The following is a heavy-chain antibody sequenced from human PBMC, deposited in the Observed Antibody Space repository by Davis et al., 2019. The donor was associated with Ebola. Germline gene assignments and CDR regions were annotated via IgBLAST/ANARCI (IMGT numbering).Heavy chain of an antibody. CDR2: INPDGSFT. CDR3: ARSSYQPDY. CDR1: AFTFDDHA. D-gene: IGHD2-2*01. Sequence: GESLKISCVASAFTFDDHAMHWVRQAPGKGLEWVSRINPDGSFTDYADSVKGRFSISSDSTSNTLYLQMNGLRAEDTAVYYCARSSYQPDYWGQGTLVTVSS. J-gene: IGHJ4*02. V-gene: IGHV3-74*01.